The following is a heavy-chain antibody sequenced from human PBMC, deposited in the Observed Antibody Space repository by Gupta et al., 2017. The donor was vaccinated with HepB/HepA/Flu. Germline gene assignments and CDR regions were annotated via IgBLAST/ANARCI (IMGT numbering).Heavy chain of an antibody. D-gene: IGHD2-2*02. CDR1: GFTFSNYW. V-gene: IGHV3-7*01. CDR3: AKHRTSRYTSGHNYGYMDL. J-gene: IGHJ6*03. CDR2: IKHDGRET. Sequence: EVQLVDSGGGLVQPGGSLSVSCEASGFTFSNYWMNWFRQGPGKRLELVANIKHDGRETNYVDSVKGRFTISRDNAKNSLYLQMNSLRAEDTAIYHCAKHRTSRYTSGHNYGYMDLWGKGTTVVVSS.